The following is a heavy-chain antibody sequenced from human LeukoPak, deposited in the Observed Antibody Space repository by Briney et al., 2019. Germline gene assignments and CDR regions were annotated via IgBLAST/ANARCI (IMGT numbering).Heavy chain of an antibody. CDR3: AKKEFFYDYVWGSYRLGDAFDI. Sequence: PGGSLRLSCAASGFAFSSYAMSWVRQAPGKGLEWVSAISGSGGSTYYADSVKGRFTICRDNSKNTLYLQMNSLRAEDTAVYYCAKKEFFYDYVWGSYRLGDAFDIWGQGTMVTVSS. CDR2: ISGSGGST. V-gene: IGHV3-23*01. CDR1: GFAFSSYA. J-gene: IGHJ3*02. D-gene: IGHD3-16*02.